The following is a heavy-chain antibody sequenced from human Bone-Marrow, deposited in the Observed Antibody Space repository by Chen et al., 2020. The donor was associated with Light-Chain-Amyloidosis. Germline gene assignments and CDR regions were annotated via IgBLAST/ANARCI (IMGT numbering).Heavy chain of an antibody. CDR2: ISSSSSYI. Sequence: EVQLVESGGGLVKTGGSLRLSCAASGFTFSSYSMNWVRQAPGKVLEWVSSISSSSSYIYYADSVKGRFTISRDNAKNSLYLQMNSLRAEDTAVYYCASYDPRTYYYYYMDVWGKGTTVTVSS. CDR3: ASYDPRTYYYYYMDV. CDR1: GFTFSSYS. D-gene: IGHD3-3*01. J-gene: IGHJ6*03. V-gene: IGHV3-21*01.